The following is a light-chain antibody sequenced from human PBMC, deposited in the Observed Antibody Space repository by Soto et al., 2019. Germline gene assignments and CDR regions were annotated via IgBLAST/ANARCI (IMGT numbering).Light chain of an antibody. CDR2: DVS. J-gene: IGLJ1*01. CDR1: SSDVGGYNY. Sequence: ALTQPRSVSGSPGQSVTISCTGTSSDVGGYNYVSWYQQHPGKAPKLMIYDVSKRPSGVPDRFSGSKSGNTASLTISGLQAEDEADYYCCSYAGSYTFSFGTGTKVTVL. V-gene: IGLV2-11*01. CDR3: CSYAGSYTFS.